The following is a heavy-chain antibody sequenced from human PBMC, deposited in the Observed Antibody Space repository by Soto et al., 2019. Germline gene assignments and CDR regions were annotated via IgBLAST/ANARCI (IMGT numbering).Heavy chain of an antibody. CDR2: ISGSGGST. V-gene: IGHV3-23*01. CDR1: GFTFSSYA. Sequence: GGSLRLSCAASGFTFSSYAMSWVRQAPGKGLEWVSAISGSGGSTYYADSVKGRFTISRDNSKNTLYLQMNSLRAEDTAVYYFAKDRGVFITLYYFDYGGQGPLVTVPS. J-gene: IGHJ4*02. CDR3: AKDRGVFITLYYFDY. D-gene: IGHD3-22*01.